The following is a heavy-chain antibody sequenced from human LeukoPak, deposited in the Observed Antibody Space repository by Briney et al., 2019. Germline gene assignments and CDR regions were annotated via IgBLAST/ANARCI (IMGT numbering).Heavy chain of an antibody. Sequence: TGGSLRLSCEASGFTFSPYAMSWVRQTPGKGLEWVAAVSGDNPGTYHASSVRGRFTISRDNSKNTVHLQMNGLRAEDAAIYYCAKSSVVHGSGAFCYYFDSRGQAGLVSVCS. CDR2: VSGDNPGT. CDR3: AKSSVVHGSGAFCYYFDS. CDR1: GFTFSPYA. V-gene: IGHV3-23*01. J-gene: IGHJ4*02. D-gene: IGHD2-15*01.